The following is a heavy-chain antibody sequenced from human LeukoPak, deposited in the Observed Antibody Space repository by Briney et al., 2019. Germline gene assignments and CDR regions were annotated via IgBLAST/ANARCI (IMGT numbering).Heavy chain of an antibody. CDR1: GFTFSSYW. Sequence: GGSLRLSCAASGFTFSSYWISWVRQAPGKGLEWVANIKKDGSEKYYVDSVKGRFTISRDNAKNSLYLQMNSLRAEDTAVYYCAKDQTAYYYGSGPPGDWGQGTLVTVSS. CDR2: IKKDGSEK. D-gene: IGHD3-10*01. J-gene: IGHJ4*02. V-gene: IGHV3-7*01. CDR3: AKDQTAYYYGSGPPGD.